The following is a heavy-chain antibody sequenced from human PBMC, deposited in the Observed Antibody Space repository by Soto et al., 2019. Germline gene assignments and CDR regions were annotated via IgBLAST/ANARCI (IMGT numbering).Heavy chain of an antibody. J-gene: IGHJ4*02. CDR3: AKPSAYGDFAGSFDS. CDR2: IGGRGGNT. D-gene: IGHD4-17*01. CDR1: GFTFKNYA. Sequence: EVHLLESGGGLVQRGGSLRLSCVASGFTFKNYAMNWVRQAPGKGLEWVSNIGGRGGNTFYADSMRGRLTISRDNSKNTVYLQMNNLRVEDSATYYCAKPSAYGDFAGSFDSWGQGTLVTVSP. V-gene: IGHV3-23*01.